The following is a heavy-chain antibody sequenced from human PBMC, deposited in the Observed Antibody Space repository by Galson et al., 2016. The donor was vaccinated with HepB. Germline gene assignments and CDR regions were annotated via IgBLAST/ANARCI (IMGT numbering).Heavy chain of an antibody. J-gene: IGHJ6*04. CDR1: GDSINSGGYY. V-gene: IGHV4-31*03. CDR2: IYYSGST. CDR3: ARDQKGAPSYYGSGSYGDYYGMDV. D-gene: IGHD3-10*01. Sequence: TLSLTCTVSGDSINSGGYYWSWIRQRPVKGLEWIGHIYYSGSTDYTPSLKSRITISLDTSKNQFSLKLTSVTAADTAVYYCARDQKGAPSYYGSGSYGDYYGMDVWGKGTTLIVSS.